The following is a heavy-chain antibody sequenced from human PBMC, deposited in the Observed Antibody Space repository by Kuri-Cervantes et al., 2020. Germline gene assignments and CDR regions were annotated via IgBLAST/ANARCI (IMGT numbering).Heavy chain of an antibody. CDR2: IVVGSGNT. D-gene: IGHD2-15*01. V-gene: IGHV1-58*01. J-gene: IGHJ4*02. Sequence: SVKVSCKASGFTFTSSAVQWVRQARGQRLEWIGWIVVGSGNTNYAQKFQERVTITGDMSTSTVYMELNSLRAEDTAVYYCAKGGNFDYWGQGTLVTVSS. CDR3: AKGGNFDY. CDR1: GFTFTSSA.